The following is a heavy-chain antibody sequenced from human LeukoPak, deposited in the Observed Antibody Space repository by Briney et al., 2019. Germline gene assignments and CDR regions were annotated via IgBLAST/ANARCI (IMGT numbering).Heavy chain of an antibody. CDR2: ISSSSSYI. CDR3: ASPREWCTGGSWYYVDY. D-gene: IGHD2-15*01. Sequence: GGSLRLSCAASGFTFSSYSMNWVRQAPGKGLEWVSCISSSSSYIYYADSVKGRFTISRDNAKNSLYLQMNSLRAEDTAVYYCASPREWCTGGSWYYVDYWGQGTLVTVSS. CDR1: GFTFSSYS. J-gene: IGHJ4*02. V-gene: IGHV3-21*01.